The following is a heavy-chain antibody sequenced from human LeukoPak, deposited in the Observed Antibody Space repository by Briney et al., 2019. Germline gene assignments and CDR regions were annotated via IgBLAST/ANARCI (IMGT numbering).Heavy chain of an antibody. CDR1: GGSIGSSNW. Sequence: PSETLSLTCAVSGGSIGSSNWWSWVRQPPGKGLGWIGEIYHSGSTNYNPSLKSRVTISVDKSKNQFSLKLSSVTAADTAVYYCARGPPPSLGDAFDIWGQGTMVTDSS. D-gene: IGHD3-3*02. V-gene: IGHV4-4*02. J-gene: IGHJ3*02. CDR2: IYHSGST. CDR3: ARGPPPSLGDAFDI.